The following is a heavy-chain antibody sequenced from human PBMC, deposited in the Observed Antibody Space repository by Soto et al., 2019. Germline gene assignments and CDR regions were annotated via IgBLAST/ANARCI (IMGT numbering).Heavy chain of an antibody. CDR1: GYTFTSYD. CDR2: DNPNSGYT. V-gene: IGHV1-8*01. Sequence: QVQLVQSGAEVKKPGASVKVSCKASGYTFTSYDINWVRQATGQGLERMGGDNPNSGYTGYAQKFQGRITMTRXTSISTAYMELSSLRSEDTAVYYCARTLYGDNVDYWGQGTLGTVSS. D-gene: IGHD4-17*01. CDR3: ARTLYGDNVDY. J-gene: IGHJ4*02.